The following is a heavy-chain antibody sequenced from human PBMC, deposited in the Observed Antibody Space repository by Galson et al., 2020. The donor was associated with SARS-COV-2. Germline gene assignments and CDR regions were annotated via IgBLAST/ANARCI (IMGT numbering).Heavy chain of an antibody. Sequence: GESLKISCVASGFTFSDHAMHWVRQAAGKGLEWVAQIFFDGSEKYYGDSVRGRFTISRDSSKNTLYLQMNSLRAEDTAVYYCARDLEEWELLFPFDYWGQGTLLTVSS. V-gene: IGHV3-30*02. CDR3: ARDLEEWELLFPFDY. CDR2: IFFDGSEK. CDR1: GFTFSDHA. D-gene: IGHD1-26*01. J-gene: IGHJ4*02.